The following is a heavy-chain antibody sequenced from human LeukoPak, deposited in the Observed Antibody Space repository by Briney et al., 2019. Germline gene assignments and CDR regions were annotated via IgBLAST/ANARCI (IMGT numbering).Heavy chain of an antibody. Sequence: SVKVSCKASGGTFSSYAISWVRLAPGQGLEWMGGIIPIFGTANYAQKFQGRVTITTDESTSTAYMELSSLRSEDTAVYYCARDNYAGANWFDPWGQGTLVTVSS. CDR3: ARDNYAGANWFDP. V-gene: IGHV1-69*05. J-gene: IGHJ5*02. D-gene: IGHD1-7*01. CDR2: IIPIFGTA. CDR1: GGTFSSYA.